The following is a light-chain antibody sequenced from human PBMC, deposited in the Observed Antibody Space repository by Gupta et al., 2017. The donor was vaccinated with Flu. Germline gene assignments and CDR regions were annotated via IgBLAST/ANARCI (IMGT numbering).Light chain of an antibody. CDR2: AAS. V-gene: IGKV1-39*01. CDR3: QQSYSTPRT. Sequence: DIQMPQSPSSLSASVGDRVTITCRASQSISSYLNWYQQKPGKAPKLLIYAASSLQSAVPSRFSGSGSGTDFTLTISSLQPEDFATYYCQQSYSTPRTFGQGTKVEIK. J-gene: IGKJ1*01. CDR1: QSISSY.